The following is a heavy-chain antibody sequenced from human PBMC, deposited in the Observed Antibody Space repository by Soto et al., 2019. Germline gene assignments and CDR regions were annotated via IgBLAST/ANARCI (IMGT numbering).Heavy chain of an antibody. CDR1: GYTFTSYG. CDR2: ISGYNGNK. J-gene: IGHJ4*02. V-gene: IGHV1-18*01. D-gene: IGHD3-22*01. CDR3: AAESYYESNGTKGRID. Sequence: ASVKVSCKASGYTFTSYGISWVRQAPGQGLEWMGWISGYNGNKKYAQKLQGRVTISWDMSTNTAYMELSSLRSEDTAVYYCAAESYYESNGTKGRIDWGQGTLVTVS.